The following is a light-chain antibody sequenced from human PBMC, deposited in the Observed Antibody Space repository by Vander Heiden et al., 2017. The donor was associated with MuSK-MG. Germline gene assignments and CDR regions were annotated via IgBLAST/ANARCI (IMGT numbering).Light chain of an antibody. Sequence: QSALTQPASVSGSPGQSITISCTGTSSDVGGYNYVSWYHRHPGEAPNLMIFVVSNRPSGVSNRFSGSKSGNTAALTNSGLQAEDEADYYCSSYTSSSTPVVFGGGTKLTVL. CDR1: SSDVGGYNY. V-gene: IGLV2-14*01. J-gene: IGLJ2*01. CDR2: VVS. CDR3: SSYTSSSTPVV.